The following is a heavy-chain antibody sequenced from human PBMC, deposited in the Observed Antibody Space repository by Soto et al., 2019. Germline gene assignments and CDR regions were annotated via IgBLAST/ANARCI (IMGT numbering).Heavy chain of an antibody. V-gene: IGHV4-31*03. CDR2: IYYSGST. CDR1: GGSISSGGYY. D-gene: IGHD4-17*01. J-gene: IGHJ4*02. CDR3: ARASTVTNLDY. Sequence: QVQLQESGPGLVKPSQTLSLTCTVSGGSISSGGYYWSWIRQHPGKGLEWIGYIYYSGSTYYNPSIKCRVTVSVDKSKNQFSLKLSSVTAADAAVYYCARASTVTNLDYWGQGTLVTVSS.